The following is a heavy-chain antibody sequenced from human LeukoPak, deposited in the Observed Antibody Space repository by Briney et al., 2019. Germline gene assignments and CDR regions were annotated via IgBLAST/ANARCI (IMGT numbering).Heavy chain of an antibody. J-gene: IGHJ4*02. CDR2: IIGSGGDT. V-gene: IGHV3-21*01. CDR1: GFTFSSYA. CDR3: AGNWNDVGY. Sequence: GGSLRLSCAASGFTFSSYAMSWVRQAPGKGLEWVSTIIGSGGDTYYADSVKGRFTISRDNAKNSLYLQMNSLRAEDTAVYYCAGNWNDVGYWGQGTLVTVSS. D-gene: IGHD1-20*01.